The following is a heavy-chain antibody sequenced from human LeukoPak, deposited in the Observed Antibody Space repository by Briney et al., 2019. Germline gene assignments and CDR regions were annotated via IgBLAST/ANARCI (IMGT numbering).Heavy chain of an antibody. J-gene: IGHJ5*02. V-gene: IGHV4-4*02. CDR2: IYHSGST. CDR3: ARNVRLGSGELSFAPFKNWFDP. CDR1: GGSISSSNW. Sequence: SGTLSLTCAVSGGSISSSNWWSWVRQPPGKGLEWIGEIYHSGSTNYNPSLKSRVTISVDKSKNQFSLKLNSVTPEDTAVYYCARNVRLGSGELSFAPFKNWFDPWGQGTLVTVSS. D-gene: IGHD3-16*02.